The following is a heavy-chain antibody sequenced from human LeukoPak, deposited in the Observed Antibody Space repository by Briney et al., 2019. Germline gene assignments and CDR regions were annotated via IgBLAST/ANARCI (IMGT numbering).Heavy chain of an antibody. Sequence: SETLSLTCTVSGGSISSSSYYWGWIRQPPGKGLEWIGSFYYSGSTYYNPSLKSRVTISVDTSKNQFSLKLSSVTAADTAVYYCARVTNTLYDSSGYWGGDFDYWGQGTLVTVSS. J-gene: IGHJ4*02. CDR2: FYYSGST. CDR3: ARVTNTLYDSSGYWGGDFDY. D-gene: IGHD3-22*01. CDR1: GGSISSSSYY. V-gene: IGHV4-39*07.